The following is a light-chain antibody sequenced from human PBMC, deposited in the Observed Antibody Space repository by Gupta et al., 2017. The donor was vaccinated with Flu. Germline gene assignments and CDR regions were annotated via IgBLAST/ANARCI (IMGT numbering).Light chain of an antibody. Sequence: EIVLTQSPVTLSLSPGERATLSCRASQSVGRYLAWYQQKPGQAPRLLIYDAYNRATGIPARFSGSGSGTEFTLTISSVEAEDFAVYYCQQFSNWPPLTFGAGTKVDIK. V-gene: IGKV3-11*01. CDR2: DAY. CDR1: QSVGRY. CDR3: QQFSNWPPLT. J-gene: IGKJ3*01.